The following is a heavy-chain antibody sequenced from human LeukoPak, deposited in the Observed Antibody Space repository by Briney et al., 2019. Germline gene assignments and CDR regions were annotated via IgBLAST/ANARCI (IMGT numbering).Heavy chain of an antibody. CDR3: ARGDSEYCSGGSCYAYYFDY. Sequence: GGSLRLSCAASGFTFSSYWMSWVRQAPGKGLEWVANIKQDGSEKYYVDSVKGRFTISRDNAKNSLDLQMNSLRAEDTAVYYCARGDSEYCSGGSCYAYYFDYWGQGTLVTVSS. V-gene: IGHV3-7*01. CDR1: GFTFSSYW. CDR2: IKQDGSEK. J-gene: IGHJ4*02. D-gene: IGHD2-15*01.